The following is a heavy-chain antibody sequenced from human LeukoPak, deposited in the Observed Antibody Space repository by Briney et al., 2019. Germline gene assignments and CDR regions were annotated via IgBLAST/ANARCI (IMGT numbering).Heavy chain of an antibody. V-gene: IGHV3-11*04. CDR1: GFTFSDYY. D-gene: IGHD4-17*01. Sequence: GGSLRLSCAASGFTFSDYYMSWIRQAPGKGLEWVSYISSSGSTIYYADSVKGRFTVSRDNAKNTLYLQMNSLTAEDTAMYFCVRDNYGVDYWGQGTLVTVSS. J-gene: IGHJ4*02. CDR3: VRDNYGVDY. CDR2: ISSSGSTI.